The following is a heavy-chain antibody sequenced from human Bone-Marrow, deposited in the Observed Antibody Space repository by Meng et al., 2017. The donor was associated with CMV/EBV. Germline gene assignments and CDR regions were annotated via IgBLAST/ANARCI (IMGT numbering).Heavy chain of an antibody. CDR1: GFTFSSYA. Sequence: GGSLRLSCAASGFTFSSYAMHWVRQAPGKGLEWVAVISYDGSNKYYADSVKGRFTVSRDNAKDSLYLQMNTLRVEDTAVFYCARITSSWYTPDYWGQGILVTVSS. V-gene: IGHV3-30*04. CDR2: ISYDGSNK. CDR3: ARITSSWYTPDY. D-gene: IGHD6-13*01. J-gene: IGHJ4*02.